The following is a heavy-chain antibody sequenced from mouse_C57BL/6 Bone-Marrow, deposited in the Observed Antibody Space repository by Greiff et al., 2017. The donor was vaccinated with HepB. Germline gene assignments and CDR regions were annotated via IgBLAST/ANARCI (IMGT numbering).Heavy chain of an antibody. V-gene: IGHV1-64*01. J-gene: IGHJ2*01. Sequence: QVQLQQPGAELVQPGASVKLSCKASGYTFTSYWMPWVQQRPGQGLEWIGMIHPNSGSTNYNEQFKSKATLTVDKSSSTAYMQLSSLTSEDSAVYDCARCYDGDVDYWGQGTTLTVSS. CDR3: ARCYDGDVDY. CDR1: GYTFTSYW. CDR2: IHPNSGST. D-gene: IGHD2-12*01.